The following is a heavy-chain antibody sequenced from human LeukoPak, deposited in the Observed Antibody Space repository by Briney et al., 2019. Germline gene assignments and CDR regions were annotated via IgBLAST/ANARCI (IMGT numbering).Heavy chain of an antibody. Sequence: SETLSLTCAVYGGSFSGYYWSWIRQPPGKGLEWIGEINHSGSTNYNPSLKSRVTISVDTSKNQFSLKLSSVTAADTAVYYCARGRTLYDYWGQGTLVTVSS. V-gene: IGHV4-34*01. CDR1: GGSFSGYY. CDR3: ARGRTLYDY. J-gene: IGHJ4*02. CDR2: INHSGST.